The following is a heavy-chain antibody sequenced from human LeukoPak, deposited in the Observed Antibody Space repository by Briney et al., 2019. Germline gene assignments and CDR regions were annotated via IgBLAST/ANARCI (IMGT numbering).Heavy chain of an antibody. CDR3: ARDRPEGYCSGGSCCPLSKDWYFDL. D-gene: IGHD2-15*01. CDR1: GYTFTSYG. J-gene: IGHJ2*01. V-gene: IGHV1-18*01. Sequence: ASVKVSCKASGYTFTSYGISWVRQAPGQGLEWMGWISAYNGNTNYAQKLQGRVTMTTDTSTSTAYMELRSLRSDDTAVYYCARDRPEGYCSGGSCCPLSKDWYFDLWGRGTLVTVSS. CDR2: ISAYNGNT.